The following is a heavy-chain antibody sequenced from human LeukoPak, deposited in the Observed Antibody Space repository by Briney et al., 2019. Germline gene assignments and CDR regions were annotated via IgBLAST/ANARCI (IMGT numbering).Heavy chain of an antibody. D-gene: IGHD3-9*01. CDR3: AREDYDILTGYPTLDV. Sequence: SETLSLTCTVSGDSISSSSYYWGWIRQPPGKGLEWIATIFYSGSTYYNPSLKSRVTISVDTSKNQFSLKLSSVTAADTAVYYCAREDYDILTGYPTLDVWGKGTTVTISS. V-gene: IGHV4-39*07. CDR2: IFYSGST. CDR1: GDSISSSSYY. J-gene: IGHJ6*04.